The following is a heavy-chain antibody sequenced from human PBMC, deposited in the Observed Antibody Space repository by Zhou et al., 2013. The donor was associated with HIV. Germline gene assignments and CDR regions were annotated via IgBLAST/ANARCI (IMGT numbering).Heavy chain of an antibody. Sequence: QVQLVQSGAEVKKPGASVKVSCKASGYSFAAYYMHWVRQAPGQGLEWMGWINPNSGDTHYAQKFHDRVTLTRDTSISTAYMELSGLKSDDTAVYYCTRDLGGQLVPFDYWGQGTLVTVSS. V-gene: IGHV1-2*02. CDR2: INPNSGDT. CDR1: GYSFAAYY. D-gene: IGHD6-6*01. J-gene: IGHJ4*02. CDR3: TRDLGGQLVPFDY.